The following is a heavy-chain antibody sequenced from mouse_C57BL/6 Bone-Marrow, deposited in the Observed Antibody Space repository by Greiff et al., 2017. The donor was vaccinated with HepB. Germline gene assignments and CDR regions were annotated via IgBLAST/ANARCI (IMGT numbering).Heavy chain of an antibody. CDR3: AKKKGNGYYGAMDY. CDR2: IWRGGST. Sequence: QVQLKESGPGLVQPSQRLSITCTVSGFSLTSYGVHWVRQSPGKGLEWLGVIWRGGSTDYNAAFMSRLSITKDNSKSQVFFKMNSLQADDTAIYYCAKKKGNGYYGAMDYWGQGTSVTVSS. V-gene: IGHV2-5*01. CDR1: GFSLTSYG. D-gene: IGHD2-3*01. J-gene: IGHJ4*01.